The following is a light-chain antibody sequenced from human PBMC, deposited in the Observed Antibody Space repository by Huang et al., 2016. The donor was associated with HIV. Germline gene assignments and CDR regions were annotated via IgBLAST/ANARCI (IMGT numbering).Light chain of an antibody. J-gene: IGKJ2*01. V-gene: IGKV1-5*03. CDR1: QGISDW. Sequence: DIQMTQSLSTLSASVGDRVTITCRASQGISDWLAWYQQKPGKAPKLLIYKASNLEYGVPARVSGSGSVTEFTLTISSLQPDDFATYYCQQYDNFSTFAQGTKLEIQ. CDR2: KAS. CDR3: QQYDNFST.